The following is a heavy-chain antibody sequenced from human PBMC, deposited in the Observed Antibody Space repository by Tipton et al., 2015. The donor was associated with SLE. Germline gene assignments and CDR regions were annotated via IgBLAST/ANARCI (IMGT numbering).Heavy chain of an antibody. J-gene: IGHJ4*02. Sequence: TLSLTCAVYGGSFSGYYWIWIRRPPGKGLEWIGEINHTGRTNYNPSLKSRVTISVDTSKNQFSLKLSSVTAADTAVYYCARGRRYYDSSGYGYWGQGTLVTVSS. V-gene: IGHV4-34*01. CDR3: ARGRRYYDSSGYGY. CDR1: GGSFSGYY. D-gene: IGHD3-22*01. CDR2: INHTGRT.